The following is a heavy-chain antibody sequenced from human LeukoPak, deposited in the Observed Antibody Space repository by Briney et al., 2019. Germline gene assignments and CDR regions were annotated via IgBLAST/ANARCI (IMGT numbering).Heavy chain of an antibody. Sequence: GGSLRLSCAASGFTFSSYSMNWVRQAPGKGLEWVSVIYSGGSTYYADSVKGRFTISRDNSKNTLYLQMNSLRAEDTAVYYCARDRSYYYDSSDYWGQGTLVTVSS. CDR2: IYSGGST. V-gene: IGHV3-66*01. D-gene: IGHD3-22*01. CDR3: ARDRSYYYDSSDY. J-gene: IGHJ4*02. CDR1: GFTFSSYS.